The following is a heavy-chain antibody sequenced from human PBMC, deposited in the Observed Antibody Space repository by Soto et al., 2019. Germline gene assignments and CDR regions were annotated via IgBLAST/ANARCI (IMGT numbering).Heavy chain of an antibody. CDR1: GFTFSIYT. Sequence: PGGSLRLSCAASGFTFSIYTMSWVRQAPGKGLEWVAVIWYDGSNKYYADSVKGRFTISRDNSKNTLYLQMNSLRAEDTAVYYCARVRAAGTYYYYGMDVWGQGTTVTVSS. J-gene: IGHJ6*02. CDR2: IWYDGSNK. V-gene: IGHV3-33*08. D-gene: IGHD6-13*01. CDR3: ARVRAAGTYYYYGMDV.